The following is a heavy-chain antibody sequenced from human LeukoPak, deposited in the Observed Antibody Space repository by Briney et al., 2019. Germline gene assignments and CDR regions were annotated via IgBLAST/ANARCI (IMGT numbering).Heavy chain of an antibody. D-gene: IGHD6-19*01. CDR2: IIPIFGTA. J-gene: IGHJ3*02. CDR1: GGTFSSYA. Sequence: SVKVSCKASGGTFSSYAISWVRQAPGQGLEWMGVIIPIFGTANYAQKFQGRVTITADKSTSTAYMELSSLRSEDTAVYYCARENSSGWSAYDAFDIWGQGTMVTVSS. V-gene: IGHV1-69*06. CDR3: ARENSSGWSAYDAFDI.